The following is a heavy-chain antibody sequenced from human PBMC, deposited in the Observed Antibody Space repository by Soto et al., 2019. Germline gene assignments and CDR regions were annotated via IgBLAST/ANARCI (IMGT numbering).Heavy chain of an antibody. J-gene: IGHJ5*02. Sequence: SXTLSLTCTVSGGSISGYYWTWIRQSPVNGLEWIGCVHFTGSTNYNPSLKSRVSISLDTSKNRFSLKLTSVTAADTAVYYCARNRVEYSSAPGEDWFDPWGQGTLVTVSS. CDR1: GGSISGYY. D-gene: IGHD5-12*01. CDR3: ARNRVEYSSAPGEDWFDP. V-gene: IGHV4-59*01. CDR2: VHFTGST.